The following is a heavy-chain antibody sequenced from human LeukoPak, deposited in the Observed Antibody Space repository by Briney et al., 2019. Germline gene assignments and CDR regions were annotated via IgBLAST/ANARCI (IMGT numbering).Heavy chain of an antibody. CDR1: GGTFSSYA. CDR2: IIPIFGTA. CDR3: ARGRPSYCSSTSCQGDYYYYMDV. D-gene: IGHD2-2*01. V-gene: IGHV1-69*13. Sequence: SVKVSCKASGGTFSSYAISWVRQAPGQGLEWMGGIIPIFGTANYAQKFQGRVTITADESKSTAYMELSSLRSEDTAVYYCARGRPSYCSSTSCQGDYYYYMDVWGKGTTVTVSS. J-gene: IGHJ6*03.